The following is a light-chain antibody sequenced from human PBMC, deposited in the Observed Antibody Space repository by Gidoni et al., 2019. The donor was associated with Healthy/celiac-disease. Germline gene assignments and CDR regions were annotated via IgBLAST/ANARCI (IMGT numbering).Light chain of an antibody. CDR2: GAS. J-gene: IGKJ5*01. V-gene: IGKV3-20*01. CDR1: QSVSSSY. CDR3: QQYGTSPIT. Sequence: EFVLTQSPGTLSLSPGERATLSCRASQSVSSSYLAWYQPKPGQAPRLLIYGASSRATGIPDRFSGSGSGTDFTLTISRLEPEDFAVYFCQQYGTSPITFGQGTRLEIK.